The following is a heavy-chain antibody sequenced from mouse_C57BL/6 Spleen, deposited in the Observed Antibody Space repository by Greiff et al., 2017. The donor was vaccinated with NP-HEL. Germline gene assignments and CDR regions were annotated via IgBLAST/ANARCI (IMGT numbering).Heavy chain of an antibody. D-gene: IGHD1-1*01. CDR3: ARDYGSSYGGY. J-gene: IGHJ2*01. CDR2: IYPGSGST. V-gene: IGHV1-55*01. CDR1: GYTFTSYW. Sequence: VQVVESGAELVKPGASVKMSCKASGYTFTSYWITWVKQRPGQGLEWIGDIYPGSGSTNYNEKFKSKATLTVDTSSSTAYMQLSSLTSEDCAVYYCARDYGSSYGGYWGQGTTLTVSS.